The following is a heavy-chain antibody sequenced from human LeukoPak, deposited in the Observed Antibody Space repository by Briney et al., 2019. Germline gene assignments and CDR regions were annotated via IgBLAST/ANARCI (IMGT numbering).Heavy chain of an antibody. D-gene: IGHD6-13*01. J-gene: IGHJ4*02. CDR3: ARVPLAGYFDF. CDR2: ISYDGSNT. Sequence: QPGRSLRLSCAASEFSFDNYALHWVRQAPGKGLEWLTFISYDGSNTYYADSVKGRFTISRDISKNTLYLQMNSLRPEDMALYYCARVPLAGYFDFWGQGTLVTVSS. CDR1: EFSFDNYA. V-gene: IGHV3-30*04.